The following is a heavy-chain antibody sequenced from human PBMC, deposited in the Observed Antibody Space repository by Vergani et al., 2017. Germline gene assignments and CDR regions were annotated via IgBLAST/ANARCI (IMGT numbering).Heavy chain of an antibody. J-gene: IGHJ4*02. CDR2: IYYSGST. V-gene: IGHV4-59*01. CDR1: GGSISSYY. CDR3: ARGGGVVVFELDY. D-gene: IGHD2-15*01. Sequence: VQLVESGPGLVKPSETLSLTCTVSGGSISSYYWSWIRQPPGKGLEWIGYIYYSGSTNYNPSLKSRVTISVDTSKNQFSLKLSSVTAADTAVYYCARGGGVVVFELDYWGQGTLVTVSS.